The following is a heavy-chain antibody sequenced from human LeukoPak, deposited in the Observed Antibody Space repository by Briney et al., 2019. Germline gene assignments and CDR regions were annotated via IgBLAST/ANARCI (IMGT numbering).Heavy chain of an antibody. CDR3: AKEVAGTGKAFAY. Sequence: GGSLRLSCAASGFSSSSYAMNWVRQAPGKGLEWVSTISASGDSTFYADSVKGRFTISRDNPKNTLHLQVDSLRAEDTAIYYCAKEVAGTGKAFAYWGPGTLVTVSS. CDR1: GFSSSSYA. D-gene: IGHD6-19*01. CDR2: ISASGDST. J-gene: IGHJ4*02. V-gene: IGHV3-23*01.